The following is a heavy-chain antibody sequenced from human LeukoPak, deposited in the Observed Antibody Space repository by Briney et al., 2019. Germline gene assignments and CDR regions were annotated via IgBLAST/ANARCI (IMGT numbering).Heavy chain of an antibody. CDR3: ARVKVRSGYDYSLGMDV. Sequence: GASVKVSCKASGYTFTGYYMHWVRQAPGQGLEWMGWINPNSGGTNYAQKFQGRVTMTRDTSISTAYMELSRLRSDDTAVYYCARVKVRSGYDYSLGMDVWGQGTTVTVSS. V-gene: IGHV1-2*02. CDR1: GYTFTGYY. J-gene: IGHJ6*02. D-gene: IGHD5-12*01. CDR2: INPNSGGT.